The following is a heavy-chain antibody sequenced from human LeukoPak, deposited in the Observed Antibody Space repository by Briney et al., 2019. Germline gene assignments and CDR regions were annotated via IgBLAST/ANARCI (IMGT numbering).Heavy chain of an antibody. J-gene: IGHJ4*02. CDR2: MNAGNGNT. Sequence: ASVKVSCNASGYTFTSYAMHWVRQAPGQRLEWMGWMNAGNGNTKYSQKFQGRVTITRDTSASTAYMELSSLRSGDTAVYYCARGVRSGWLAPPYFDYWGQGTLVTVSS. D-gene: IGHD6-19*01. CDR1: GYTFTSYA. CDR3: ARGVRSGWLAPPYFDY. V-gene: IGHV1-3*01.